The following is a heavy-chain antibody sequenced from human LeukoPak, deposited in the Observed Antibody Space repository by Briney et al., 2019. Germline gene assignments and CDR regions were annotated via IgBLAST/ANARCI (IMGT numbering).Heavy chain of an antibody. D-gene: IGHD6-19*01. CDR3: AKDIAVASFFGYFDY. J-gene: IGHJ4*02. V-gene: IGHV3-20*04. Sequence: GGSLRLSCAASGFTFDDYGMSWVRQAPGKGLEWVSGINWNGGSTGYADSVKGRFTISRDNAKNSLYLQMNSLRAEDTALYYCAKDIAVASFFGYFDYWGQGTLVTVSS. CDR1: GFTFDDYG. CDR2: INWNGGST.